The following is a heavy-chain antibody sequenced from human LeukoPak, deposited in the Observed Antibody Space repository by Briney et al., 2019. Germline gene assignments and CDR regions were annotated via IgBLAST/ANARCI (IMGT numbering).Heavy chain of an antibody. J-gene: IGHJ4*02. CDR1: GFTFSDYY. Sequence: PGRSLRLSCAASGFTFSDYYMSWIRQAPGKGLEWVSYISSSSSYTNYADSVKGRFTMSRDNAKNSLYLQMNSLRAEDTAVYYCARERPYYYDSSGYRYYFDYWGQGTLVTVSS. V-gene: IGHV3-11*05. CDR2: ISSSSSYT. D-gene: IGHD3-22*01. CDR3: ARERPYYYDSSGYRYYFDY.